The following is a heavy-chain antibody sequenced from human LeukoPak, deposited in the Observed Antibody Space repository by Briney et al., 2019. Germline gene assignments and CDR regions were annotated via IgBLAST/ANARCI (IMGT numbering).Heavy chain of an antibody. Sequence: SETLSLTCTVSGGSISSGDYYWSWIRQPPGKVLEWIGYIYYNGSTYYNPSLKSRVTISVDTSKNQFSLKLSSVTAADTAVYYCARANYDILTGYYFFDYWGQGTLVTVSS. V-gene: IGHV4-30-4*01. CDR2: IYYNGST. CDR1: GGSISSGDYY. J-gene: IGHJ4*02. D-gene: IGHD3-9*01. CDR3: ARANYDILTGYYFFDY.